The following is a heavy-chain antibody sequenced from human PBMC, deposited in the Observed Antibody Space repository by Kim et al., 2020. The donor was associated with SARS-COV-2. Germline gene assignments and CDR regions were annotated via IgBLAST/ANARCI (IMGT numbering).Heavy chain of an antibody. CDR3: AKDRRGDSYAFDI. CDR1: GFTFSSYG. D-gene: IGHD4-17*01. CDR2: IWFDGTNQ. V-gene: IGHV3-33*06. Sequence: GGSLRLSCTASGFTFSSYGMHWVRQAPGKGLEWVALIWFDGTNQYYADSVKGRFTISRDNSKSALYLQMNCLGDDETAVYYCAKDRRGDSYAFDIWGQGT. J-gene: IGHJ3*02.